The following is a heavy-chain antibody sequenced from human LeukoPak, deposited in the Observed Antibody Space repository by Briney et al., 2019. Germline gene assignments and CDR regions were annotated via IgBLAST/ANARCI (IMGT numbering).Heavy chain of an antibody. V-gene: IGHV7-4-1*02. J-gene: IGHJ6*03. CDR1: GYTFTSYA. D-gene: IGHD2-2*02. CDR2: INTNTGNP. Sequence: ASVKVSCKASGYTFTSYAMNWVRQAPGQGLEWMGWINTNTGNPTYAQGFTGRFVFSLDTSVSTAYLQISSLKAEDTAVYYCARAYPKTSQSNYYYYYMDVWGKGTTVTVSS. CDR3: ARAYPKTSQSNYYYYYMDV.